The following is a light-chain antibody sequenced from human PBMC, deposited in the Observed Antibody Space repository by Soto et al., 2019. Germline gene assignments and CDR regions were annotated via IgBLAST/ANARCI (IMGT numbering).Light chain of an antibody. CDR3: QHYGSSPRT. Sequence: EIVLTQSPDTLSLSPGERATLSCRASQSGSNNYLAWYQQRPGQAPRLLIYGASSRATGIPDRFSGSGSGKDLTLSIIGLEPEDFEVYYCQHYGSSPRTFGKGTKV. J-gene: IGKJ1*01. CDR1: QSGSNNY. CDR2: GAS. V-gene: IGKV3-20*01.